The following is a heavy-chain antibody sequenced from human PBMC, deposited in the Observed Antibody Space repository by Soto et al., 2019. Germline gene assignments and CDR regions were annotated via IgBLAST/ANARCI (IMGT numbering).Heavy chain of an antibody. J-gene: IGHJ4*02. D-gene: IGHD2-15*01. Sequence: HPGGSLRLSXAASGFIFSNYEMNWVRQAPGKGLEWLSYIASNGNTIYYANSVKGRFTVSRDNAKGSLYLQMNSLRAADTAVYYCARGYCSGSTCYSGGYWGQGTLVTVSS. CDR2: IASNGNTI. CDR1: GFIFSNYE. V-gene: IGHV3-48*03. CDR3: ARGYCSGSTCYSGGY.